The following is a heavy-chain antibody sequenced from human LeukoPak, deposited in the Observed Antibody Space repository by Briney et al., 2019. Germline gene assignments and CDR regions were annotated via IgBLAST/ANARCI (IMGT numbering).Heavy chain of an antibody. J-gene: IGHJ2*01. V-gene: IGHV3-53*01. CDR2: ISTGETT. CDR3: VQLLDDNPIRWYFGL. D-gene: IGHD1-14*01. CDR1: GFTVSSNY. Sequence: GSLRLSCAASGFTVSSNYMSWVRQAPGKGLEWVSLISTGETTYYADSVKGLFTISRDNSKNTLYLQMSSLRAEDTAVYYCVQLLDDNPIRWYFGLWGRGTLVTVSS.